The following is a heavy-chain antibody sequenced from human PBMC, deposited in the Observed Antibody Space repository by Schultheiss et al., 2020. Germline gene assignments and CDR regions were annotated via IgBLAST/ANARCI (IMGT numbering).Heavy chain of an antibody. D-gene: IGHD6-19*01. Sequence: SETLSLTCTVSGGSISSSSYYWGWIRQHPGKGLEWIGYIYYSGSTYYNPSLKSRVTISIDTSRRQFSLKLSSVTAADTAVYYCARDRRIAVAGTRWFDPWGQGTLVTVSS. CDR1: GGSISSSSYY. CDR2: IYYSGST. CDR3: ARDRRIAVAGTRWFDP. J-gene: IGHJ5*02. V-gene: IGHV4-39*07.